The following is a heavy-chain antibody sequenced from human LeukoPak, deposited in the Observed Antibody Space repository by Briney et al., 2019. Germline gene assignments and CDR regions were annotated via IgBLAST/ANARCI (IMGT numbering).Heavy chain of an antibody. D-gene: IGHD6-19*01. CDR1: GFTFSNYG. CDR3: ARLGSGWSFDY. Sequence: PGRSLRLSCAASGFTFSNYGMNWVRQAAGKGLEWVAVIWYDGSNKYYADSVKGRFTTSRDNSKNWVYLQMNSLRAEDTAVYYCARLGSGWSFDYWGQGDLVTVSS. CDR2: IWYDGSNK. V-gene: IGHV3-33*01. J-gene: IGHJ4*02.